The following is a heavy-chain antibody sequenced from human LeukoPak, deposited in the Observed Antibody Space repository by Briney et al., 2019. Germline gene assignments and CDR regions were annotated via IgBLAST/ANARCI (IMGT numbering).Heavy chain of an antibody. Sequence: ASVKVSCKASGYTFTSYDINWVRQATGQGLEWMGWMNPNSGNTGYAQKFQGRVTMTRNTSISTAYMELSSLRFEDTAVYYCARSVPDDTILYYYYGMDVWGQGTTVTVSS. V-gene: IGHV1-8*01. D-gene: IGHD5-24*01. J-gene: IGHJ6*02. CDR2: MNPNSGNT. CDR3: ARSVPDDTILYYYYGMDV. CDR1: GYTFTSYD.